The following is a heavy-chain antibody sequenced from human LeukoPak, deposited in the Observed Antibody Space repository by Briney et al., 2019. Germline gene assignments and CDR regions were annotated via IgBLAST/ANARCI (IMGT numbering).Heavy chain of an antibody. CDR1: GYSISSGYY. D-gene: IGHD2-15*01. Sequence: SETLSLTCTVSGYSISSGYYWGWIRQPPGKGLEWIGTIYHSGNTYYNPSLASRVIILVDTSKNEFSLQLGSVTAADTAVYYCASTVLVVAATGPYDAFDIWGQGTMVTVSS. CDR3: ASTVLVVAATGPYDAFDI. J-gene: IGHJ3*02. CDR2: IYHSGNT. V-gene: IGHV4-38-2*02.